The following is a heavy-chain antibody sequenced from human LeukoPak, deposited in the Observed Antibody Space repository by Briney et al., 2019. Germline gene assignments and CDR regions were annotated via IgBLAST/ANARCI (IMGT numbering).Heavy chain of an antibody. CDR1: GYTFSSYA. CDR2: LSPSGASI. J-gene: IGHJ4*02. Sequence: GGSLRLSCAASGYTFSSYAMSWVRQAPGRGLEWVSSLSPSGASIYYADSVKGRFTISRDNSKNTLYLQMNNLRAEDTALYYCAAGPYGGNTPFDYWGPGTLVTISS. D-gene: IGHD4-23*01. V-gene: IGHV3-23*01. CDR3: AAGPYGGNTPFDY.